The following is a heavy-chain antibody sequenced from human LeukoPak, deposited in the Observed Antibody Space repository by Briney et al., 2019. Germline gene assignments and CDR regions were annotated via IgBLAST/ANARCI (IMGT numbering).Heavy chain of an antibody. Sequence: PGGSLRLSCAAPGFIFGSCAMSWVRQSPGKGLEWVSAISPSGGSRYYADSVKGRFTISRDNSKNTLYLQMNSLRAEETAIYYCAKFSAFTSNWYKTPFDCWGQGTLVTVSS. CDR1: GFIFGSCA. D-gene: IGHD6-13*01. J-gene: IGHJ4*02. CDR3: AKFSAFTSNWYKTPFDC. V-gene: IGHV3-23*01. CDR2: ISPSGGSR.